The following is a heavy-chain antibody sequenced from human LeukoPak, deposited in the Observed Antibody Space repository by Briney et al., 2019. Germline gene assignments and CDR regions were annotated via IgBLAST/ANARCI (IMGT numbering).Heavy chain of an antibody. Sequence: ASVKVSCKASGYTLTSYDINWVRQATGQGLEWMGWMNPNSGNTGYAQKFQGRVTMTRNTSISTAYMELSSLRSEDTAVYYCARGDNIVGATLGFDYWGQGTLVTVSS. CDR2: MNPNSGNT. V-gene: IGHV1-8*01. CDR3: ARGDNIVGATLGFDY. D-gene: IGHD1-26*01. CDR1: GYTLTSYD. J-gene: IGHJ4*02.